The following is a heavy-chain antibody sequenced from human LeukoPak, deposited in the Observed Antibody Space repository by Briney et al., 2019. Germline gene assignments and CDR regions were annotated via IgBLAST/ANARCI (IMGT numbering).Heavy chain of an antibody. V-gene: IGHV3-7*01. Sequence: PGGSLRLSCAASGFTFSSYWMSWVRQAPGKGLEWVANIKQDGNEKYYVDSVKGRFTISRDNAKNSLYLQMNSLRVEDTAVYYCAKPITVSGATDGFDIWGQGTMVTVSS. J-gene: IGHJ3*02. CDR2: IKQDGNEK. D-gene: IGHD3-3*01. CDR3: AKPITVSGATDGFDI. CDR1: GFTFSSYW.